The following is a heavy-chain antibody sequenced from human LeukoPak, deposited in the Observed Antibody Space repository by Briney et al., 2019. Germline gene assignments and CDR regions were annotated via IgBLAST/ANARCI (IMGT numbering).Heavy chain of an antibody. CDR1: GFTFNSYA. Sequence: GGSLRLSCAASGFTFNSYAMHWVRQARKGLEWVAVISYDGSNKYYADSVKGRFTISRDNSKNTLYLQMNSLRDDDTAVYYCAKGGSSWSEFDYWGQGTLVTVSS. V-gene: IGHV3-30*04. D-gene: IGHD6-13*01. J-gene: IGHJ4*02. CDR2: ISYDGSNK. CDR3: AKGGSSWSEFDY.